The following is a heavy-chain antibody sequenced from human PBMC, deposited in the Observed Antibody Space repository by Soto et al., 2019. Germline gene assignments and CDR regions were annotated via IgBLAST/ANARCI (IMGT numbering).Heavy chain of an antibody. V-gene: IGHV3-48*03. J-gene: IGHJ4*02. CDR3: ARETSYGQSATIVGEF. Sequence: EVQLEESGGGLVQPGGSLRLSCVGSGFRFNEYEINWVRQAPGKGLEWIAYINSGGSLIYYAASVKGRFTISRDNYKDSVYLQMNSLRADDTALYYCARETSYGQSATIVGEFWGQGTLVTVSS. CDR2: INSGGSLI. CDR1: GFRFNEYE. D-gene: IGHD3-10*01.